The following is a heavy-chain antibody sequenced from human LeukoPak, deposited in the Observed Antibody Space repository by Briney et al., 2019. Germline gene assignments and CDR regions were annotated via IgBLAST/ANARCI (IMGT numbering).Heavy chain of an antibody. Sequence: ASVNVSFKASGGTFSSYAISWVRPAPGQGLEWMGGIIPIFGTANYAQKFQGRVTMTADESTSTAYMELSSLRSEDTAVYYCARVWVVDPYYYYMDIWGQGTTVTVSS. J-gene: IGHJ6*03. V-gene: IGHV1-69*13. D-gene: IGHD2-15*01. CDR1: GGTFSSYA. CDR2: IIPIFGTA. CDR3: ARVWVVDPYYYYMDI.